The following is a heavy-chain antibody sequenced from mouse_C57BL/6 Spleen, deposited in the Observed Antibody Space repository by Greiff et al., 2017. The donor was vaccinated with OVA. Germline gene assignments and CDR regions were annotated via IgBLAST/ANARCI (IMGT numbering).Heavy chain of an antibody. Sequence: QVQLQQSGPELVKPGASVKISCKASGYAFSSSWMNWVKQRPGKGLEWIGRIYPGDGDTNYNGKFKGKATLTADKSSSTAYMQISSLTAEDSAVYFCAGDYYYGSGNWFAYWGQGTLVTVSA. V-gene: IGHV1-82*01. CDR2: IYPGDGDT. J-gene: IGHJ3*01. D-gene: IGHD1-1*01. CDR3: AGDYYYGSGNWFAY. CDR1: GYAFSSSW.